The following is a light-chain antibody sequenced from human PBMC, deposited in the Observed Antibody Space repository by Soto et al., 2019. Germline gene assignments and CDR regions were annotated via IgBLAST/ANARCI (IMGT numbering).Light chain of an antibody. CDR1: SSNIGINI. V-gene: IGLV1-51*02. CDR2: EDN. J-gene: IGLJ2*01. Sequence: QSVLTQPPSVSAAPGQKVTISCSGGSSNIGINIVSWYQQLPGTAPKLLIYEDNKRPSGIPDRFSGSKSGTSATLDITALQTGDEADYYCASWDTSLNSGVFGGGTKLTVL. CDR3: ASWDTSLNSGV.